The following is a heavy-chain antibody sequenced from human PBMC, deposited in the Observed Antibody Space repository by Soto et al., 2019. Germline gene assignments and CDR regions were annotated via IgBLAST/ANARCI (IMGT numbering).Heavy chain of an antibody. Sequence: SETLSLTCTVSGGSVSSGSYYWSWIRQPPGKGLEYIGYLYYSGSTNYNPSLKSRVTISVDTPKNQFSLKLTSVTAADTAIYYCARGQAFWTGYYRMPYYFDYWGQGTLVTVSS. CDR2: LYYSGST. J-gene: IGHJ4*02. CDR1: GGSVSSGSYY. V-gene: IGHV4-61*01. CDR3: ARGQAFWTGYYRMPYYFDY. D-gene: IGHD3-3*01.